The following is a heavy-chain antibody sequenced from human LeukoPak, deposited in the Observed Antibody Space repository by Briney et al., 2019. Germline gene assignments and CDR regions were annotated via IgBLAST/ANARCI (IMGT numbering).Heavy chain of an antibody. CDR2: IYYSGST. J-gene: IGHJ5*02. CDR1: GGSISSSSYY. V-gene: IGHV4-39*01. D-gene: IGHD1-20*01. Sequence: SETLSLTCTVSGGSISSSSYYWGWIRQPPGKGLEWIGSIYYSGSTYYNPSLKSRVTISVDTSKNQFSLKLNSVTAADTAVYYCARGVTVTTWDPWFDAWGQGTLVTVSS. CDR3: ARGVTVTTWDPWFDA.